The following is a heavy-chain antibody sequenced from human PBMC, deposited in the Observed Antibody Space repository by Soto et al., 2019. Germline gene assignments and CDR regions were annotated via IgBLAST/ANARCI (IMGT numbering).Heavy chain of an antibody. J-gene: IGHJ6*02. D-gene: IGHD6-13*01. Sequence: SETLSLTCAVYGGSFSGYYWSWIRQPPGKGLEWIGEINHSGSTNYNPSLKSRVTISVDTSKNQFSLKLSSVTAADTAVYYCARRPGYSSSWYYYYGMDVWGQGTTATVSS. CDR1: GGSFSGYY. CDR3: ARRPGYSSSWYYYYGMDV. V-gene: IGHV4-34*01. CDR2: INHSGST.